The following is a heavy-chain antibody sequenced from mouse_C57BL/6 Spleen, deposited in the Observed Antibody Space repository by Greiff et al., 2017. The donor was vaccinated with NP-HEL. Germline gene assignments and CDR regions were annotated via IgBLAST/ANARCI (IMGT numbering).Heavy chain of an antibody. CDR1: GYTFTDYY. Sequence: VQLQQSGPELVKPGASVKISCKASGYTFTDYYMNWVKQSHGKSLEWIGDINPNNGGTSYNQKFKGKATLTVDKSSSTAYMELRSLTSEDSAVYYCAREDGDYRPYAMDDWGQGTSVTVSS. V-gene: IGHV1-26*01. D-gene: IGHD2-13*01. CDR3: AREDGDYRPYAMDD. J-gene: IGHJ4*01. CDR2: INPNNGGT.